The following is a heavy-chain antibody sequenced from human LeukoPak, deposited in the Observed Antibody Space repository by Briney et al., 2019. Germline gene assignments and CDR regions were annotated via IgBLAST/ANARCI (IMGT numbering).Heavy chain of an antibody. V-gene: IGHV1-8*01. D-gene: IGHD2-15*01. CDR2: MNPNSGNT. CDR3: ARQGPRNIVVVVAATPKDAFDI. J-gene: IGHJ3*02. CDR1: GYTFTSYE. Sequence: ASVKVSCKASGYTFTSYEIHWVRQATGQGLEWMGWMNPNSGNTGYAQKFQGRVTMTRNTSINTSYMELSSLRSEDTAVYYCARQGPRNIVVVVAATPKDAFDIWGQGTMVTV.